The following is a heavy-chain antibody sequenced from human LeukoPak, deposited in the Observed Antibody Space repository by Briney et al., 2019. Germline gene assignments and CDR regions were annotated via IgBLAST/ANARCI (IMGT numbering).Heavy chain of an antibody. CDR2: ISGSGGST. V-gene: IGHV3-23*01. J-gene: IGHJ4*02. Sequence: VSAISGSGGSTYYADSVKGRFTISRDNSKNTLYLQMNSLRAEDTAVYYCARYYGDYVFDYWGQGTLVTVSS. CDR3: ARYYGDYVFDY. D-gene: IGHD4-17*01.